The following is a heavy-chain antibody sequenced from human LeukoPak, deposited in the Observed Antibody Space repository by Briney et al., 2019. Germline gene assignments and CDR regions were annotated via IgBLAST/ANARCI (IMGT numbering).Heavy chain of an antibody. Sequence: SETLSLTCTVSGGSISSYYWSWIRQPPGKGLEWIGYIYYSGSTNYNPSPKSRVTISVDTSKNQFSLKLSSVTAADTAVYYCARGTYGDYSVYFDYWGQGTLVTVSS. V-gene: IGHV4-59*01. CDR1: GGSISSYY. CDR3: ARGTYGDYSVYFDY. CDR2: IYYSGST. D-gene: IGHD4-17*01. J-gene: IGHJ4*02.